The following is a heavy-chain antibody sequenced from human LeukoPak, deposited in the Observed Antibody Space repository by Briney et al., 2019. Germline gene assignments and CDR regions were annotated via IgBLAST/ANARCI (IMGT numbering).Heavy chain of an antibody. CDR1: GFNFNHYG. D-gene: IGHD4-11*01. CDR3: ARVYSYDYSNYPPPWFDP. CDR2: IRYDGGNK. V-gene: IGHV3-30*02. Sequence: GGSLRLSCAASGFNFNHYGMDWVRQAPGKGLEWVAGIRYDGGNKWYADSMKGRFTISGDNSKNTLYLQMNSLRAEDTAVYYCARVYSYDYSNYPPPWFDPWGQGTLVTVSS. J-gene: IGHJ5*02.